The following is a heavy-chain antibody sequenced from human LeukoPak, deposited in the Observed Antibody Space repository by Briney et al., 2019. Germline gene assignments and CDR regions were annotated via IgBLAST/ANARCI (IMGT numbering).Heavy chain of an antibody. V-gene: IGHV3-7*03. CDR1: GFTFSSYA. D-gene: IGHD6-13*01. J-gene: IGHJ4*02. Sequence: GRSLRLSCAASGFTFSSYAMHWVRQAPGKGLEWVASIKHDGGEKYYVDSVKGRFTISRDNAKNSLYLQMNSLRAEDTAIYYCATSTAAAGTDWGQGTLVTVSS. CDR2: IKHDGGEK. CDR3: ATSTAAAGTD.